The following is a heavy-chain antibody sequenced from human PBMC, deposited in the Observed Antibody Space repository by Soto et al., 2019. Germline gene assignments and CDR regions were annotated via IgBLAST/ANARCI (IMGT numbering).Heavy chain of an antibody. D-gene: IGHD2-15*01. V-gene: IGHV1-69*06. CDR2: IIPIFGTA. CDR1: GGTFSSYA. CDR3: ARGTCSGGSCQPEFDY. J-gene: IGHJ4*02. Sequence: ASVKVSCKASGGTFSSYAISWVRQAPGQGLEWMGGIIPIFGTANYAQKFQGRVTITADKSTSTAYMELSSLRSEDTAVYYCARGTCSGGSCQPEFDYWGQGTLVTVSS.